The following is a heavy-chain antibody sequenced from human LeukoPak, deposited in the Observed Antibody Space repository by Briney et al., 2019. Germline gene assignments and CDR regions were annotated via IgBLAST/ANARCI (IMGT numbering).Heavy chain of an antibody. V-gene: IGHV1-3*01. CDR2: INAGNGNT. CDR3: ARDRYYDILTGNYYYYGMDV. Sequence: ASVKVSCKASGYTFTSYAMHWVRQAPGQRLEWMGWINAGNGNTKYSQKFQGRVTITRDTSTSTAYMELRSLRSDDTAVYYCARDRYYDILTGNYYYYGMDVWGQGTAVTVSS. CDR1: GYTFTSYA. J-gene: IGHJ6*02. D-gene: IGHD3-9*01.